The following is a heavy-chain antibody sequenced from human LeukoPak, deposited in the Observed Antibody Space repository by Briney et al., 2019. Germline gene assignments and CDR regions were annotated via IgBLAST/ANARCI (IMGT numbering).Heavy chain of an antibody. CDR1: GYTFTSYY. J-gene: IGHJ4*02. D-gene: IGHD6-13*01. V-gene: IGHV1-46*01. CDR3: ARCIAAAADFDY. Sequence: GASVKVSCKASGYTFTSYYMHWVRQAPGQGLEWMGIINPSGGSTSYAQKFQGRVTMTRDTSTSTVCMELSSLRSEDTAVYYCARCIAAAADFDYWGQGTLVTVSS. CDR2: INPSGGST.